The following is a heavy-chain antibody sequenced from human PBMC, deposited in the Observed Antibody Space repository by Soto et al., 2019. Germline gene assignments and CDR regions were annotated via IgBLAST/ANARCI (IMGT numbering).Heavy chain of an antibody. J-gene: IGHJ6*02. D-gene: IGHD6-19*01. CDR2: TYYRSKWYN. CDR3: ARGPWSIAVADYYYYGMDV. Sequence: SQTLSLTGAISGDRVSSNSAAWNWIRQSPSRGLEWLGRTYYRSKWYNDYAVSVKSRITINPDTSKNQFSLQLNSVTPEDTAVYYCARGPWSIAVADYYYYGMDVWGQGTTVTVSS. CDR1: GDRVSSNSAA. V-gene: IGHV6-1*01.